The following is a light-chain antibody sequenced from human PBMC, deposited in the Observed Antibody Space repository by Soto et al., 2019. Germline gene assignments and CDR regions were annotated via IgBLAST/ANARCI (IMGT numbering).Light chain of an antibody. CDR1: QSVLYSSNNKNY. J-gene: IGKJ3*01. CDR3: QQYYRTAFT. V-gene: IGKV4-1*01. CDR2: WAS. Sequence: DIVMTQSPDSLAVSLGERATINCKSSQSVLYSSNNKNYLAWYQQKPGQPPKLLIYWASTRESGVPDRFSGSGSGTDFTLPISSLQAEDVATYYCQQYYRTAFTFGPGTKVDIK.